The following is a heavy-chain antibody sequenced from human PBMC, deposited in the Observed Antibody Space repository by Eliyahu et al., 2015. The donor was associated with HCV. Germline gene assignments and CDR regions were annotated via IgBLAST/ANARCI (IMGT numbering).Heavy chain of an antibody. CDR3: ASKLGYCSSTSCLKYYYYYGMDV. V-gene: IGHV1-69*01. Sequence: QVQLVQSGAEVKKPGSSVKVSCKASGGTFSSYAISWVRQAPGQGLEWMGGIIPIFGTANYAQKFQGRVTITADESTSTAYMELSSLRSEDTAVYYCASKLGYCSSTSCLKYYYYYGMDVWGQGTTVTVSS. CDR1: GGTFSSYA. J-gene: IGHJ6*02. D-gene: IGHD2-2*01. CDR2: IIPIFGTA.